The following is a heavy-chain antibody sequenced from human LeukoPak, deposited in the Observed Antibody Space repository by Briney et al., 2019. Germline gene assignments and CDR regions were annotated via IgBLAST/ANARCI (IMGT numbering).Heavy chain of an antibody. CDR1: GGSFTSSNYY. CDR2: IHYGGSA. J-gene: IGHJ4*02. D-gene: IGHD6-13*01. Sequence: SETLSLTCTVSGGSFTSSNYYWGWIRQPPGKGLEWIGSIHYGGSAFYNPSLKSRVTMSVDTSKNQFSLKLSSVTAADTAIYYCARPGHSSSWSYFDYWGRGTLVTVSS. CDR3: ARPGHSSSWSYFDY. V-gene: IGHV4-39*01.